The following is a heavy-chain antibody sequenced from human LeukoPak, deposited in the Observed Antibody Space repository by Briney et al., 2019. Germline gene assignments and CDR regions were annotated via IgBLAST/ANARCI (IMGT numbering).Heavy chain of an antibody. CDR3: ARPSSSGSYYY. D-gene: IGHD1-26*01. CDR1: GDSISSSGHW. CDR2: ISYSGRP. Sequence: SETLSLTCTVSGDSISSSGHWWGWIRQPPGKGLEWIGSISYSGRPSYNPSLKSRVTISVDTSKNQLSLRLSSVTAADTAVYYCARPSSSGSYYYWGQGTLVTVS. V-gene: IGHV4-39*01. J-gene: IGHJ4*02.